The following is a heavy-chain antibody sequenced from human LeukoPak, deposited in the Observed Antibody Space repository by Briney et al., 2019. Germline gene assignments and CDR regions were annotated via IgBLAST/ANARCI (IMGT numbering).Heavy chain of an antibody. CDR1: GYTFTTYY. CDR2: INPSGGGT. J-gene: IGHJ4*02. V-gene: IGHV1-46*01. CDR3: ARVLLPGNCSGGSCYPPPGY. Sequence: ASVKVSCKASGYTFTTYYMHWVRQAPGQGLEWMGIINPSGGGTSYAQKFQGRVTMSRDTSTSTVYMELSSLRSEGTAVYYCARVLLPGNCSGGSCYPPPGYWGQGTLVTVSS. D-gene: IGHD2-15*01.